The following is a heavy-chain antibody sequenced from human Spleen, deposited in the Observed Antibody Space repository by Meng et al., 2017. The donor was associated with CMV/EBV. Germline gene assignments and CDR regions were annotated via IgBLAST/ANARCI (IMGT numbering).Heavy chain of an antibody. Sequence: SETLSLTCSVSGGSISSSNYYWGWIRQPPGKGLEWIGSIYYTGNTYYNPSLESRITISIDTSKNQFSLRVNSVTAADTAVYYCAREAAGYYYYYGMDVWGHGTTVTVSS. CDR2: IYYTGNT. J-gene: IGHJ6*02. CDR1: GGSISSSNYY. CDR3: AREAAGYYYYYGMDV. V-gene: IGHV4-39*07. D-gene: IGHD6-13*01.